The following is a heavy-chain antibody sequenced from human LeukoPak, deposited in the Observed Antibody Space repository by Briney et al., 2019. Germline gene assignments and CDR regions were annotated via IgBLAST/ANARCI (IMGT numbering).Heavy chain of an antibody. Sequence: PGGSLRLSCVASGFTFSTYTIGWLRQAPGKGLEWVASISSSSTYIYYADSVKGRFTISRDNAKNSLSLQMSSLRAEDTAVYYCARDTSPKCSGGSCYLDYWGQGTLVTVSS. CDR1: GFTFSTYT. D-gene: IGHD2-15*01. V-gene: IGHV3-21*01. CDR2: ISSSSTYI. CDR3: ARDTSPKCSGGSCYLDY. J-gene: IGHJ4*02.